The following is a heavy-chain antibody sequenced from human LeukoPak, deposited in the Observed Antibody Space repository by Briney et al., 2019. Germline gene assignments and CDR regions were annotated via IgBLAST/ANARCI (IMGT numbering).Heavy chain of an antibody. CDR2: ISGSGGST. CDR3: ANIHRGQHFDY. Sequence: PGGSLRLSCAASGFTFSSYAMSWVRQAPGKGLEWVSAISGSGGSTYYADSVKGRFTISRDNSKNTLYLQMTGLRAEDTVVYYCANIHRGQHFDYWGQGTLVTVSS. J-gene: IGHJ4*02. D-gene: IGHD1-14*01. CDR1: GFTFSSYA. V-gene: IGHV3-23*01.